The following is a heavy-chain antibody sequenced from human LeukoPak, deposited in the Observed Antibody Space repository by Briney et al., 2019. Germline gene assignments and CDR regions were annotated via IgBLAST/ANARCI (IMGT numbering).Heavy chain of an antibody. CDR1: GGSISSYY. Sequence: SETLSLTCTVSGGSISSYYWSWIRQPPGKGLEWIGYTHYSGSTSYNPSLKSRVTISVDTSKSQFSLKLTSVTAADTAVYYCARGRSNYYGMDVWGQGTTVTVSS. D-gene: IGHD1-26*01. V-gene: IGHV4-59*01. CDR2: THYSGST. CDR3: ARGRSNYYGMDV. J-gene: IGHJ6*02.